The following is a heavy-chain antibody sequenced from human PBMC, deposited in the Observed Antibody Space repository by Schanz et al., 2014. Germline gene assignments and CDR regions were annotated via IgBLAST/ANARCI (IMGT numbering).Heavy chain of an antibody. D-gene: IGHD3-10*01. CDR2: INSDGSSA. J-gene: IGHJ4*02. V-gene: IGHV3-74*02. CDR1: GFTFSSYW. CDR3: TRGSGSRSYGWYYDS. Sequence: VQLVESGGALVQPGGSLRLSCAASGFTFSSYWMHWVRQAPGKGLVWISRINSDGSSASYADSVKGRFTISRDNAKNTLYLQMNSVRAEDSAVYYCTRGSGSRSYGWYYDSWGQGTLVTVSS.